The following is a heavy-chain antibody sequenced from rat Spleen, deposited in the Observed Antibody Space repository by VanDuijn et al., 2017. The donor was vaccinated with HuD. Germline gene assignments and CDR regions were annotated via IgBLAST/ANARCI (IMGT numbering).Heavy chain of an antibody. D-gene: IGHD1-2*01. J-gene: IGHJ2*01. CDR2: ISTGGDDT. Sequence: EVQLVESGGGLVQPGRSLKLSCAASGFTFSDFDMAWVRQAPTKGLEWVASISTGGDDTYYRDSVKGRFTISRDDEESTLYLQMNSLRSEDTATYYCTRDRAAILFDYWGQGVMVTVSS. V-gene: IGHV5S23*01. CDR1: GFTFSDFD. CDR3: TRDRAAILFDY.